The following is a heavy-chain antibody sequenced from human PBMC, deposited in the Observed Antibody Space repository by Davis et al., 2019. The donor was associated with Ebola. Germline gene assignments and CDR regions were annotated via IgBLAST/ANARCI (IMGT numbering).Heavy chain of an antibody. D-gene: IGHD6-6*01. J-gene: IGHJ6*04. CDR2: ISSSSKYI. CDR3: ARETIAPRCGLDV. Sequence: GGSLRLSCAASGFTFSSYSMNWVRQAPGKGLEWVSFISSSSKYIYYTDSVKGRFTIPRDNAKNSLYLQMNSLRAEDTAVYYCARETIAPRCGLDVWGKGTTVTVSS. CDR1: GFTFSSYS. V-gene: IGHV3-21*01.